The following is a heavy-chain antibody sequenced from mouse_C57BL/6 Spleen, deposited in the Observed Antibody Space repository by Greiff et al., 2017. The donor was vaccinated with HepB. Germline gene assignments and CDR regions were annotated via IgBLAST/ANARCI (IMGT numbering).Heavy chain of an antibody. Sequence: QVQLQQPGAELVMPGASVKLSCKASGYTFTSYWMHWVKQRPGQGLEWIGEIDPSDSYTNYNQKFKGKSTLTVDKSSSTAYMQLSSLTYEDSAVYYCARGYYYGSSYDYWGQGTSLTVSS. D-gene: IGHD1-1*01. CDR2: IDPSDSYT. CDR1: GYTFTSYW. J-gene: IGHJ2*02. CDR3: ARGYYYGSSYDY. V-gene: IGHV1-69*01.